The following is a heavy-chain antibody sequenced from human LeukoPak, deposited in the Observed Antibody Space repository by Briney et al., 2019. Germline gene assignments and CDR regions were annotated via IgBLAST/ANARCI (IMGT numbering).Heavy chain of an antibody. CDR2: IYSGGST. D-gene: IGHD6-13*01. J-gene: IGHJ4*02. Sequence: GGSLRLSCAASGFTVGSNYMNWVRQAPGKGLEWVSVIYSGGSTYYADSVKGRFTISRDNSKNTLYLQMNSLRAEDTAVYYCAKTIAAAGTGDYFDYWGQGTLVTVSS. CDR1: GFTVGSNY. CDR3: AKTIAAAGTGDYFDY. V-gene: IGHV3-66*02.